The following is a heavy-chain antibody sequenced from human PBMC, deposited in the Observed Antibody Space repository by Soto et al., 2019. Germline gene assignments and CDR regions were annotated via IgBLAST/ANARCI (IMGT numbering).Heavy chain of an antibody. CDR3: ASWQQLAPHGYYYYGMDV. V-gene: IGHV5-10-1*01. CDR2: IDPSDSYT. D-gene: IGHD6-13*01. CDR1: GYSFTSYW. Sequence: PGESLKISCKGSGYSFTSYWISWVRQMPGKGLEWMGRIDPSDSYTNYSPSFQGHVTISADKSISTAYLQWSSLKASDTAMYYCASWQQLAPHGYYYYGMDVWGQGNTVTVSS. J-gene: IGHJ6*02.